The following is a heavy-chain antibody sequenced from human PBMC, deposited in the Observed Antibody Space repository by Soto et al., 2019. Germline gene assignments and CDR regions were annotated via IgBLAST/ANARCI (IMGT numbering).Heavy chain of an antibody. CDR3: ASIVVVTASNY. Sequence: PGGSVRLCGAAAGFTFIGCAMSLVRQAPGKGLEWVSAISGSGGSTYYADSVKGRFTLSRVNAKNTLYLQMNSLRAEDTAVYYCASIVVVTASNYWGQGTLVTVSS. CDR1: GFTFIGCA. CDR2: ISGSGGST. J-gene: IGHJ4*02. D-gene: IGHD2-21*02. V-gene: IGHV3-23*01.